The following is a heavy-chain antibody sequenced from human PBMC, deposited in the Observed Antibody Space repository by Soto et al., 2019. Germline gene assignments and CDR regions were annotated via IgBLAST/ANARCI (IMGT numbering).Heavy chain of an antibody. D-gene: IGHD3-9*01. CDR1: GASISNYY. Sequence: PSETLSLTCTVSGASISNYYWSWIRQPPGKGLEWIGYIYYSGSTNYNPSLKSRVTISVDTSKNQFSLKVKSVTAADTAVYYCARDRGILTGYTLWLDPWGQGTLVT. V-gene: IGHV4-59*01. CDR3: ARDRGILTGYTLWLDP. J-gene: IGHJ5*02. CDR2: IYYSGST.